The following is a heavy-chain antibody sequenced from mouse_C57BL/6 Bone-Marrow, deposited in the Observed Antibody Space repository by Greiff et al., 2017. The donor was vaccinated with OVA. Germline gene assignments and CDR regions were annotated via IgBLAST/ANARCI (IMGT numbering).Heavy chain of an antibody. D-gene: IGHD2-13*01. Sequence: EVKLMESGGDLVKPGGSLKLSCAASGFTFSSYGMSWVRQTPDKRLEWVATISSGGSYPYYPDSVKGRFTISRDNAKNTRYLQMSSLKSEDTAMYYGARLRDGDCGFSYWGQGTLVTVSA. V-gene: IGHV5-6*01. J-gene: IGHJ3*01. CDR1: GFTFSSYG. CDR2: ISSGGSYP. CDR3: ARLRDGDCGFSY.